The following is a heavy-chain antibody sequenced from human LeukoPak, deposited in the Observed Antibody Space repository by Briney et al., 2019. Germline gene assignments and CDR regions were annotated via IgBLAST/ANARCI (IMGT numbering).Heavy chain of an antibody. CDR2: IYHSGST. J-gene: IGHJ4*02. D-gene: IGHD2-8*01. Sequence: SETLSLTCTVSGYSISSGYYWGWIRQPPGKGLEWIGSIYHSGSTYYNPSLKSRVTMSVDRSKNQFSLKLSSVTAADTAVYYCARARLMGRFDYWGQGTLVTVSS. V-gene: IGHV4-38-2*02. CDR1: GYSISSGYY. CDR3: ARARLMGRFDY.